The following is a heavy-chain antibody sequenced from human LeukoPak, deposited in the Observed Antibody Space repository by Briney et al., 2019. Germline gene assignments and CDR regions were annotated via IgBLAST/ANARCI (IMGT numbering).Heavy chain of an antibody. CDR2: ISSSGSNI. V-gene: IGHV3-48*02. CDR1: GFTFSTDS. CDR3: ARDRRGYNYGPFDY. D-gene: IGHD5-18*01. Sequence: GGSLRLSCAASGFTFSTDSMNWVRQAPGKGLEWGSYISSSGSNINYAHSVKGRFTIYRDNAKNSLYLQMNSLRDEDTAVYSCARDRRGYNYGPFDYWVQGTLVTVSS. J-gene: IGHJ4*02.